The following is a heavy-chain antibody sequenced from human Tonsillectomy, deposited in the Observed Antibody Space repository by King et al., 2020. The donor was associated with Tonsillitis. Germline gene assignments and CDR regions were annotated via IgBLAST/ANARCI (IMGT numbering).Heavy chain of an antibody. CDR2: IIPIFGAG. CDR3: ARGGGYSSFAYLYDYGMDV. V-gene: IGHV1-69*01. D-gene: IGHD5-12*01. CDR1: GGTFSTFA. J-gene: IGHJ6*02. Sequence: QLVQSGAEVKKPGSSVKVSCKASGGTFSTFALSWVRQAPGQGLEWMGGIIPIFGAGNYAQKFQGRVTITADESTSTAYMGLSSLRSEATAAYYCARGGGYSSFAYLYDYGMDVWGQGTTVIVSS.